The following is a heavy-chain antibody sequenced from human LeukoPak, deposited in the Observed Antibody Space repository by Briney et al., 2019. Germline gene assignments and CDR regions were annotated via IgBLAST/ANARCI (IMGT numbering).Heavy chain of an antibody. CDR2: IYTSGST. CDR3: AREGTYYYDSSGYYAY. J-gene: IGHJ4*02. Sequence: SSETLSLTCTVSGGSISSGSYYWSWIRQPAGKGLEWIGRIYTSGSTNYNPSLKRRVTISVDTSKNQFSLKLSSVTAADTAVYYCAREGTYYYDSSGYYAYWGQGTLVTVSS. V-gene: IGHV4-61*02. CDR1: GGSISSGSYY. D-gene: IGHD3-22*01.